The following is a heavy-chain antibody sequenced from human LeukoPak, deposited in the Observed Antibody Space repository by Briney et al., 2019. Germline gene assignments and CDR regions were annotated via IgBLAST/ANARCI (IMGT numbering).Heavy chain of an antibody. CDR2: INPSGGST. J-gene: IGHJ6*03. CDR1: GYTFTSYY. V-gene: IGHV1-46*01. CDR3: ARDLEGYYMDV. Sequence: GASVKVSCKASGYTFTSYYMHWVRQAPGQGLEWRGIINPSGGSTSYAQKFQGRVTMTRDMSTSTVYMELSRLRSDDTAVYYCARDLEGYYMDVWGKGTTVTISS.